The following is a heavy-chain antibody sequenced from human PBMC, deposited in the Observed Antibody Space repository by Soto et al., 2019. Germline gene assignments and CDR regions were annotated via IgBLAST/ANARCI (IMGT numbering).Heavy chain of an antibody. J-gene: IGHJ3*01. CDR3: AREGILGPFDAYDL. CDR2: ISTHNGNT. D-gene: IGHD3-3*01. Sequence: ASVKVSCKASVFTSSGISWVRQAPGQRLELMGWISTHNGNTIYAQKFQGRVIMTMDTSTTTVYMELRSLRPDDTAVYLCAREGILGPFDAYDLWGQGXMVTVSS. CDR1: VFTSSG. V-gene: IGHV1-18*04.